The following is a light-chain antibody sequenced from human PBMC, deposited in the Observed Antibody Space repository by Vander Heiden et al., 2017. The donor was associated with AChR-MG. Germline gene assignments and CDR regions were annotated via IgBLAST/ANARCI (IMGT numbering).Light chain of an antibody. CDR1: QSVSSY. Sequence: EIVLTQSPATLSLSPGERATLSCRASQSVSSYLAWYQQKPGQAPRLLIYDASNRATGIPARFSGSGSGTDFTLTISSLEPEDFAVYYCQQRGNWPWTFGPGTKVEVK. CDR3: QQRGNWPWT. J-gene: IGKJ1*01. CDR2: DAS. V-gene: IGKV3-11*01.